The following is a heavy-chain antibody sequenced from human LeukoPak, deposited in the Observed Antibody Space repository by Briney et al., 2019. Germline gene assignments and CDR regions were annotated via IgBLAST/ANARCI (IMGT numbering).Heavy chain of an antibody. CDR2: INPNSGGT. Sequence: ASVKVSCKASGYTFTSYYMHWVRQAPGQGLEWMGWINPNSGGTNYAQKFQGGVTMTRDTSISTAYMELSRLRSDDTAVYYCARETYYYDSRGYYPYYFDYWGQGTLVTVSS. CDR3: ARETYYYDSRGYYPYYFDY. J-gene: IGHJ4*02. CDR1: GYTFTSYY. D-gene: IGHD3-22*01. V-gene: IGHV1-2*02.